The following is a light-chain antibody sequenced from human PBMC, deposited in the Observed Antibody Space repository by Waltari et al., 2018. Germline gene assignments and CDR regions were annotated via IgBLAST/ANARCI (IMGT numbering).Light chain of an antibody. CDR3: QQANSFPPGVT. CDR1: QDIGNW. Sequence: DIQMTQSPPSVSASVGDRVSLTCRASQDIGNWLAWYQHKPGKAPKLLIYAASKLQSGVPSRFSGHGLGTDFTLTIDSLQPEDFATYYCQQANSFPPGVTFGGGTKVE. V-gene: IGKV1D-12*01. CDR2: AAS. J-gene: IGKJ4*01.